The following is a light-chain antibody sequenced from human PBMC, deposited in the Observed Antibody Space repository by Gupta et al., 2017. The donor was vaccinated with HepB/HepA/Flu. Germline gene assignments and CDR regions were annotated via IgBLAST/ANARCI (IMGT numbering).Light chain of an antibody. CDR3: QAWDSSTVV. J-gene: IGLJ2*01. CDR1: KLGDKY. V-gene: IGLV3-1*01. CDR2: QDI. Sequence: SYDMSQPPSVSVSPGQTASITCSGVKLGDKYVSWYQQKPGQSPVLVIYQDIKRPSEIPERFSGSNSVSTATLTVSGAQALDEADYYCQAWDSSTVVFGGGTKLIVL.